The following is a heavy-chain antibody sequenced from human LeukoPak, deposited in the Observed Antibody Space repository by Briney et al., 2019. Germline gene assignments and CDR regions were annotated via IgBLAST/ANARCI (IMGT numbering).Heavy chain of an antibody. CDR3: AGTYYGFWSGYYPHYNYYYMDV. Sequence: SETLSLTCTVSGGSISSYYWSWIRQPPGKGLEWIGYIYYSGSTNYNPSLKSRVTISVDTSKNQFSLKLSSVTAADTAVYYCAGTYYGFWSGYYPHYNYYYMDVWGKGTTVTVSS. V-gene: IGHV4-59*01. J-gene: IGHJ6*03. CDR2: IYYSGST. CDR1: GGSISSYY. D-gene: IGHD3-3*01.